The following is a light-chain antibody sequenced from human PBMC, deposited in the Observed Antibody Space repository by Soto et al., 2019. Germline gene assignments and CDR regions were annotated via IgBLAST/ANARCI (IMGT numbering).Light chain of an antibody. J-gene: IGLJ2*01. CDR2: DNT. CDR3: GTWDGSLSAGV. V-gene: IGLV1-51*01. CDR1: SSNIENNY. Sequence: QSVLTQPPSVSAAPGQKVTISCSGSSSNIENNYVSWYQHLPGAAPKLLIYDNTERPSGIPDRFSGSKSGTSATLGITGLQTGDEGNNYCGTWDGSLSAGVFGGGTKLTVL.